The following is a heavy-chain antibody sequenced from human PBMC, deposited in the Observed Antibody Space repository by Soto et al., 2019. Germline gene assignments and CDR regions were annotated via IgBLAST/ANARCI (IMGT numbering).Heavy chain of an antibody. CDR3: AREVAVAGTGRFEP. J-gene: IGHJ5*02. V-gene: IGHV1-69*12. CDR1: GGTFSSYA. Sequence: QVQLVQSGAEVKKPGSSVKVSCKASGGTFSSYAISWVRQAPGQGLEWMGGIIPIFGTANYAQKFQGRVTMTADQSTRPAHMEVSPLRSEDTPVYYCAREVAVAGTGRFEPWGQGTLVTVLS. CDR2: IIPIFGTA. D-gene: IGHD6-19*01.